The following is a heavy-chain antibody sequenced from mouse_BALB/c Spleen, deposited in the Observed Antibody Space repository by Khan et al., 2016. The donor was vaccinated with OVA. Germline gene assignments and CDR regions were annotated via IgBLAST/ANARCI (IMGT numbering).Heavy chain of an antibody. CDR3: ARDYGSSFEYFDV. CDR1: GFSLTSYG. V-gene: IGHV2-9*02. J-gene: IGHJ1*01. D-gene: IGHD1-1*01. Sequence: QVQLKQSGPGLVAPSQSLSITCTVSGFSLTSYGVHWVRQPPGKGLEWLGLIWAGGSTNYNSALMSRLTINKDNSKSQVFLKMNSLQTDDTAKYYCARDYGSSFEYFDVWGAGTTVTVSS. CDR2: IWAGGST.